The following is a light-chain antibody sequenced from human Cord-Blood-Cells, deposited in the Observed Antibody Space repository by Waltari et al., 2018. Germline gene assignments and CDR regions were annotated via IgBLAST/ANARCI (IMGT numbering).Light chain of an antibody. V-gene: IGLV2-23*01. Sequence: QSALTLPASVSGSPGQSMTLSCTGTSSAVGSYHLFSWYQQHPGKAPKLMIYVGSKRPSGVSNRFSGSKSGNTASLTISGLQAEDEADYYCCSYAGSSTWVFGGGTKLTVL. CDR3: CSYAGSSTWV. J-gene: IGLJ3*02. CDR1: SSAVGSYHL. CDR2: VGS.